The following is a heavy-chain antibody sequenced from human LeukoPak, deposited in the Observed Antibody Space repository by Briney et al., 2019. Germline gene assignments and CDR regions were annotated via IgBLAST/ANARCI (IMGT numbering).Heavy chain of an antibody. CDR2: ISAYNGNT. V-gene: IGHV1-18*01. CDR3: ARGPHRIWGATNHYYMDV. CDR1: GYTFTSYG. Sequence: ASVKVSCKASGYTFTSYGISWVRQTPGQGLEWMGWISAYNGNTNYAQKLQGRVTMTTDTSTSTAYMELRSLRSDDTAVYYCARGPHRIWGATNHYYMDVWGKGTTVTVSS. J-gene: IGHJ6*03. D-gene: IGHD1-26*01.